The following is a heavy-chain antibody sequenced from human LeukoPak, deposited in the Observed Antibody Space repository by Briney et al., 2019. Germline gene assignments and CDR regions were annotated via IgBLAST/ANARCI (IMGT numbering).Heavy chain of an antibody. D-gene: IGHD4-11*01. J-gene: IGHJ4*02. CDR2: VYHSGIT. V-gene: IGHV4-39*07. Sequence: PSETLSLTCTVSGGCITNTNYYWAWIRQPPGEGLEWIGSVYHSGITYYTPSLKSRVSISVDTSKNQFSLKVTSVTAADTAVYYCAREWQYQFDYWGQGSLVTVSS. CDR1: GGCITNTNYY. CDR3: AREWQYQFDY.